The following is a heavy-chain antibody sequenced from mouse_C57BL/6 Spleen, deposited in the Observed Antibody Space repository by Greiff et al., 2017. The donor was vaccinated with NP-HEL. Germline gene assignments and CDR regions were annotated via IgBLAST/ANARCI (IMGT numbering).Heavy chain of an antibody. Sequence: QVHLHQPGAELVKPGASVKLSCKASGYTFTSYWMHWVKQRPGRGLEWIGRIDPNSGGTKYNEKFKSKATLTVDKPSSTAYMQLSSLTSEDSAVYYCAREYYGSSYEYWYFDVWGTGTTVTVSS. CDR3: AREYYGSSYEYWYFDV. J-gene: IGHJ1*03. CDR1: GYTFTSYW. CDR2: IDPNSGGT. D-gene: IGHD1-1*01. V-gene: IGHV1-72*01.